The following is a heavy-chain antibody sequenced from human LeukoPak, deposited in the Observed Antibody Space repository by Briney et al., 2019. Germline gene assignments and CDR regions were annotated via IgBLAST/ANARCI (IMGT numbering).Heavy chain of an antibody. CDR3: ARGTKQQLVPLGI. V-gene: IGHV1-8*03. CDR1: GYTFTSYD. CDR2: MNPNSGST. Sequence: ASVKVSCKASGYTFTSYDINWVRQAAGQGLEWMGWMNPNSGSTGYAQKFQGRVTITRNTSISTAYMELSSLRSEDTAVYYCARGTKQQLVPLGIWGQGTMVTVSS. D-gene: IGHD6-13*01. J-gene: IGHJ3*02.